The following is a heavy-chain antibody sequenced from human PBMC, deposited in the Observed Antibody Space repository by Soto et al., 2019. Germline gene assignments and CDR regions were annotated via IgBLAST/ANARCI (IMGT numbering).Heavy chain of an antibody. CDR3: ARHGIAARLYNWFDP. D-gene: IGHD6-6*01. V-gene: IGHV5-51*01. CDR2: IYPGDSDT. J-gene: IGHJ5*02. CDR1: GYSFTSYW. Sequence: GESLKISCKGSGYSFTSYWIGWVRQMPGKGLEWMGIIYPGDSDTRYSPSFQGQVTISADKSISTAYLQWSSLKASDTAMYYCARHGIAARLYNWFDPWGQGTLVTVSS.